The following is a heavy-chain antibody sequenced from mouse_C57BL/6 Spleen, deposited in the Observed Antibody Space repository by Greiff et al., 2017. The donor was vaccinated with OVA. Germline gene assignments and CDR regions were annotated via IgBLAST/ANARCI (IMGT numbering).Heavy chain of an antibody. CDR2: IYPRSGNT. Sequence: QVQLQQSGAELARPGASVKLSCKASGYTFTSYGISWVKQRTGQGLEWIGEIYPRSGNTYYNEKFKGKATLTADKSSSTAYMELRSLTSEDSAVYFCAREGITTVGAYWYFDVWGTGTTVTVSS. CDR1: GYTFTSYG. V-gene: IGHV1-81*01. J-gene: IGHJ1*03. D-gene: IGHD1-1*01. CDR3: AREGITTVGAYWYFDV.